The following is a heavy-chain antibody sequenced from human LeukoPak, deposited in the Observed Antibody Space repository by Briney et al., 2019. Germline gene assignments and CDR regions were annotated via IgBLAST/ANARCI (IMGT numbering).Heavy chain of an antibody. D-gene: IGHD3-10*02. CDR1: GGSISSYY. CDR3: AEGSITMCPRT. Sequence: SETLSLTCTVSGGSISSYYWSWIRQPPGKGLEWIGEIYHSGSTNYNPSLKSRVTISVDKSKNQFSLKLSSVTAADTAVYYCAEGSITMCPRTWGQGTLVTVSS. CDR2: IYHSGST. J-gene: IGHJ5*02. V-gene: IGHV4-59*12.